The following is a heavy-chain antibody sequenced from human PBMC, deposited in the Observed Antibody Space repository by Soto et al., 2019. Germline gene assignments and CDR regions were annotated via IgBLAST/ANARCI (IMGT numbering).Heavy chain of an antibody. V-gene: IGHV1-2*04. CDR3: ARVQDYIWGSYRYPSFDY. D-gene: IGHD3-16*02. CDR1: GYTFTGYY. Sequence: ASVKVSCKASGYTFTGYYMHWVRQAPGQGLEWMGWINPNSGGTNYAQKFQGWVTMTRDTSISTAHMELSRLRSDDTAVYYCARVQDYIWGSYRYPSFDYWGQGTLVTVSS. J-gene: IGHJ4*02. CDR2: INPNSGGT.